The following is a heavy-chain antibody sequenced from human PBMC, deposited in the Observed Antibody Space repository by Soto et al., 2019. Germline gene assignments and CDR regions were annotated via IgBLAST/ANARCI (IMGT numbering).Heavy chain of an antibody. CDR3: ARVIDGPTSLPTGLDY. CDR1: GGSFSGYY. D-gene: IGHD3-9*01. Sequence: PSETLSLTCAVYGGSFSGYYWSWIRQPPGKGLEWVGEINHSGSTNYNPSLSGRVTISVDKSNNQVSLNLNSVTAADTAVYYCARVIDGPTSLPTGLDYWGQGTLVTVSS. J-gene: IGHJ4*02. V-gene: IGHV4-34*01. CDR2: INHSGST.